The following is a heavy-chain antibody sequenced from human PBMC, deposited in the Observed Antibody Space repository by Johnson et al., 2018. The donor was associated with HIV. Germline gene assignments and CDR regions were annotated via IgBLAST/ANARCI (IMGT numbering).Heavy chain of an antibody. CDR3: TPGRSGAFDI. CDR2: ISSNGGST. Sequence: VQLVESGGGLVQPGGSLRLSCAASGFTFSSYAMHWVRQAPGKGLEYVSAISSNGGSTYYANSVKGRFTISRDNSKNTLYLQMGSLRAEDMAVYYCTPGRSGAFDIWGQGTMVTVSS. D-gene: IGHD1-26*01. V-gene: IGHV3-64*01. CDR1: GFTFSSYA. J-gene: IGHJ3*02.